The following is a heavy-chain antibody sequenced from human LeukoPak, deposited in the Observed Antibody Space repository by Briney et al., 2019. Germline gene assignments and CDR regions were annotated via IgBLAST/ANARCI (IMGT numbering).Heavy chain of an antibody. J-gene: IGHJ4*02. CDR2: INHSGYT. CDR1: GVPFSNYY. Sequence: SETLALPCAVSGVPFSNYYWSWVRQSPRQGLEWIGEINHSGYTNYNPSLKSRVTMSIDTSKNQFSLKLTSVTAADAGVYYCTRAVAGHPDWGQGTLVTASS. V-gene: IGHV4-34*01. CDR3: TRAVAGHPD. D-gene: IGHD6-19*01.